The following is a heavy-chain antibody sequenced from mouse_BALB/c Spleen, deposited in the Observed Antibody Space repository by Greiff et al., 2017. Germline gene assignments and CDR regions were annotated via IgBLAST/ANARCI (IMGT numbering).Heavy chain of an antibody. D-gene: IGHD2-2*01. J-gene: IGHJ3*01. CDR1: GYTFTDYA. CDR2: INPNNGGT. CDR3: ARAPGYVLFAY. V-gene: IGHV1-18*01. Sequence: EVQLQQSGPEVVRPGVSVKISCKGSGYTFTDYAMHWVKQSHGKSLEWIGDINPNNGGTIYNQKFKGKATLTVDKSSSTAYMELRSLTSEDTAVYYCARAPGYVLFAYWGQGTLVTVSA.